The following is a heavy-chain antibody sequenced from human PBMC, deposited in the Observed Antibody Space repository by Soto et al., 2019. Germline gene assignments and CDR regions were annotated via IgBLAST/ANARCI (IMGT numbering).Heavy chain of an antibody. CDR2: FYDSGST. J-gene: IGHJ4*02. V-gene: IGHV4-39*01. Sequence: QLHLQESGPGLVKPSETLSLTCTVSGGSIRGRFTYCGWIRQPPGKGLEWIGSFYDSGSTYYNPSLKSRVTISVDTSKNQFSLRLTSLTAADTAVYYCARAPDSWGQGTLVTVSS. CDR1: GGSIRGRFTY. CDR3: ARAPDS.